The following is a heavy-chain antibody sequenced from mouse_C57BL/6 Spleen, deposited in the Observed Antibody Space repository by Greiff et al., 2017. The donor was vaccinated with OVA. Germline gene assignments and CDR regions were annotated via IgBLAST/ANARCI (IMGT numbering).Heavy chain of an antibody. V-gene: IGHV1-52*01. Sequence: QVQLKQPGAELVRPGSSVKLSCKASGYTFTSYWMHWVKQRPIQGLEWIGNIDPSDSETHYNQKFKDKATLTVDKSSSTAYMQLSSLTSEDSAVYYCARSLTGTEAMDYWGQGTSVTVSS. CDR2: IDPSDSET. CDR3: ARSLTGTEAMDY. D-gene: IGHD4-1*01. J-gene: IGHJ4*01. CDR1: GYTFTSYW.